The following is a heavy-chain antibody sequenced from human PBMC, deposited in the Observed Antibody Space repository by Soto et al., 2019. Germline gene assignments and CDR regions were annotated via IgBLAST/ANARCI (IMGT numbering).Heavy chain of an antibody. CDR1: GYTFSAYE. J-gene: IGHJ6*02. D-gene: IGHD3-3*01. CDR3: ARETLSLSGVVRDKVYYGLDV. Sequence: LGGPLRLSCVASGYTFSAYEMNWVRQAPGKGLEWVSYISTSETMRYYADSVKGRFTISRDNARNSLNLEMNSLRVEDTAVYYCARETLSLSGVVRDKVYYGLDVWGQGTTVTVSS. CDR2: ISTSETMR. V-gene: IGHV3-48*03.